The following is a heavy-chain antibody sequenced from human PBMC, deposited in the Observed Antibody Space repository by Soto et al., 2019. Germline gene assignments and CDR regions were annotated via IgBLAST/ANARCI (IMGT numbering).Heavy chain of an antibody. Sequence: WGSLRLSCAASGFTFSSSSMNLVPQAPGKGLEXXSXXYXGXXXYXXTSVEGRFTITGDDSKNTIYSQMNSLRAEVTAVYYCVISSSSYYFEYWVHGTRVTASS. J-gene: IGHJ4*01. V-gene: IGHV3-53*01. CDR3: VISSSSYYFEY. CDR1: GFTFSSSS. CDR2: XYXGXXX.